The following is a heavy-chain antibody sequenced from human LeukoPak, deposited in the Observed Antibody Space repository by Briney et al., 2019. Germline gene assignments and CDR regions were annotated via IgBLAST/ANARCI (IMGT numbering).Heavy chain of an antibody. J-gene: IGHJ5*02. CDR3: ARQSGWLDP. D-gene: IGHD1-26*01. CDR2: IYYTGTT. CDR1: GGSMTGHY. V-gene: IGHV4-59*08. Sequence: SETLSLTCTVSGGSMTGHYWSWIRQPPGKGLEWIGFIYYTGTTNYNPSLKSRVTISLDTSRNQFSLKLSSMTAADTAVYYCARQSGWLDPWGQGIMVTVSS.